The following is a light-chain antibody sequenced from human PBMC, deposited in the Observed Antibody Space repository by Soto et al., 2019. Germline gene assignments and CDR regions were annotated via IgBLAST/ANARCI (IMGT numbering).Light chain of an antibody. CDR3: QQYNSYSWM. J-gene: IGKJ1*01. CDR2: WAS. CDR1: QSVLYSANNKNY. Sequence: DIVMTQSPDSLAVSLGERATINCKSSQSVLYSANNKNYLAWYQQKPGQPPKLLLYWASTRESGVPDRFSGSGSGTDFTLTISSLQPDDFATYYCQQYNSYSWMFGLGTKVDIK. V-gene: IGKV4-1*01.